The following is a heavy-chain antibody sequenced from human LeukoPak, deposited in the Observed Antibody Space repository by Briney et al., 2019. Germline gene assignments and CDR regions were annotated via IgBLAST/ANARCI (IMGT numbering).Heavy chain of an antibody. CDR3: ARDRAGSVDHFDY. Sequence: GGSLRLSCAASGFTFSSYSMNWVRQAPGKGLEWVSSISSSSSYIYYADSVKGRFTISRDNAKNSLYLQMNSLRAEDTAVYYCARDRAGSVDHFDYWGQGTLVTVSS. CDR1: GFTFSSYS. J-gene: IGHJ4*02. D-gene: IGHD3-10*01. CDR2: ISSSSSYI. V-gene: IGHV3-21*01.